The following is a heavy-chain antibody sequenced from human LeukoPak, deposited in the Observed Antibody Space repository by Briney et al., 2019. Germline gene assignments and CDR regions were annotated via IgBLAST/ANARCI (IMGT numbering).Heavy chain of an antibody. Sequence: ASVKVSCKASGYTLTGYYTHWVRHAPGQGLEWMGWINPNSGGTNYAQKFQGRVTMTRDTSISTAYMELSRLRSDDTAVYYCAQGVGYSGYDCYFDYWGQGTLVTVSS. CDR3: AQGVGYSGYDCYFDY. D-gene: IGHD5-12*01. CDR1: GYTLTGYY. V-gene: IGHV1-2*02. J-gene: IGHJ4*02. CDR2: INPNSGGT.